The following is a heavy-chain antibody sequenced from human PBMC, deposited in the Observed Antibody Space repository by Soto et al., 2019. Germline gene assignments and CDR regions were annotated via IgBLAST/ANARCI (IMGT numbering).Heavy chain of an antibody. V-gene: IGHV4-31*03. D-gene: IGHD4-4*01. CDR1: GGSISSGGYY. Sequence: PSETLSLTCTVSGGSISSGGYYWSWIRQHPGKGLEWIGYIYYSGSTYYNPSLKSRVTISVDTSKNQFSLKLSSVTAADTAVYYCARRSPTVTTGYFYYYMDVWGKGTTVTVSS. CDR2: IYYSGST. J-gene: IGHJ6*03. CDR3: ARRSPTVTTGYFYYYMDV.